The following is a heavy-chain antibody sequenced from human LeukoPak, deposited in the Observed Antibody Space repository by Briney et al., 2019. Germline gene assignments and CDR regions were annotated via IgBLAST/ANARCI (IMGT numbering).Heavy chain of an antibody. V-gene: IGHV3-23*01. CDR1: GFTFSIYA. D-gene: IGHD2-8*02. J-gene: IGHJ4*02. CDR3: ARDCETSGGHEPPNY. Sequence: PGGSLRLSCEASGFTFSIYAMSWVRQAPGKGLEWLSIMSGAGGRIEYADSVKGRFTVSRDDAKNSLYLQMNSLRAEDTAVYYCARDCETSGGHEPPNYWGQGTLVTVSS. CDR2: MSGAGGRI.